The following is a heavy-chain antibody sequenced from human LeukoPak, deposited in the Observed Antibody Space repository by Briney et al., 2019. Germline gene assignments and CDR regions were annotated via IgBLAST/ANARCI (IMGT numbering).Heavy chain of an antibody. CDR3: ARGRYGDYERYFDY. CDR2: INHSGST. D-gene: IGHD4-17*01. CDR1: GGSFRGYY. J-gene: IGHJ4*02. V-gene: IGHV4-34*01. Sequence: SETLSLTCAVYGGSFRGYYWSWIRQPPGKGLEWIGEINHSGSTNYNPSLKSRVTVSVDTSKNQFSLKLSSVTAADTAVYSCARGRYGDYERYFDYWGQGTLVTVSS.